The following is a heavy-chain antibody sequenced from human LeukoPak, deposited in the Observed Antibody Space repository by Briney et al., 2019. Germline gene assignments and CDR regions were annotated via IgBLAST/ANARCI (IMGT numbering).Heavy chain of an antibody. CDR1: GFTFSSYA. CDR3: AKELRITMIVVVIPDFDY. V-gene: IGHV3-23*01. D-gene: IGHD3-22*01. J-gene: IGHJ4*02. CDR2: ISGSGGST. Sequence: GGSLRLSCAASGFTFSSYARSWVRQAPGKGLEWVSAISGSGGSTYYADSVKGRFTISRDNSKNTLYLQMNSLRAEDTAVYYCAKELRITMIVVVIPDFDYWGQGTLVTVSS.